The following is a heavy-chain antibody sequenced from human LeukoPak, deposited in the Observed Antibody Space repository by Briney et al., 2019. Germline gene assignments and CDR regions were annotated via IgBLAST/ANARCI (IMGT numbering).Heavy chain of an antibody. CDR2: INHSGST. J-gene: IGHJ5*02. CDR1: GGSFSGYY. D-gene: IGHD3-22*01. V-gene: IGHV4-34*01. CDR3: ARLSWYYYDSSGYYYGWFDP. Sequence: KASETLSLTCAVYGGSFSGYYWSWIRQPPGKGLEWIGEINHSGSTNYNPSLKSRVTISVDTSKNQFSLKLSSVTAADTAVYYCARLSWYYYDSSGYYYGWFDPWGQGTLVTVSS.